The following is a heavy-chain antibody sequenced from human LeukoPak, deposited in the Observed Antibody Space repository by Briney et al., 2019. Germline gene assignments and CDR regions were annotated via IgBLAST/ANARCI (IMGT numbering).Heavy chain of an antibody. CDR1: GFTFSSYG. CDR3: AKYSSSWYGSSGYYFDY. Sequence: GGSLRLSCAASGFTFSSYGMHWVRQAPGKGLEWVAVIWYDGSNKYYADSVKGRFTISRDNSKNTLYLQMNSLRAEDTAVYYCAKYSSSWYGSSGYYFDYWGQGTLVTVSS. D-gene: IGHD6-13*01. CDR2: IWYDGSNK. J-gene: IGHJ4*02. V-gene: IGHV3-33*06.